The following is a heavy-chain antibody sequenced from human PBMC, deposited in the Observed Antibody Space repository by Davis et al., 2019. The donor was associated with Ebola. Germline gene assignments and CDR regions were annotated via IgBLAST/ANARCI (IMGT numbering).Heavy chain of an antibody. Sequence: PGGSLRLSCAASGFTFSSYSMNWVRQAPGKGLEWVGFIRSKTYGGTPNYAASVEGRFTVSRDDSEGTAYLQMNSLRTEDTAVYYCARALHSVPDHEYTAMDVWGKGTTVTVSS. J-gene: IGHJ6*04. CDR2: IRSKTYGGTP. V-gene: IGHV3-49*04. CDR1: GFTFSSYS. D-gene: IGHD5/OR15-5a*01. CDR3: ARALHSVPDHEYTAMDV.